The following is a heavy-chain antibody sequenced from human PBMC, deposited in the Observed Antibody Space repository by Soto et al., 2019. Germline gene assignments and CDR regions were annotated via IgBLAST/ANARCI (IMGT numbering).Heavy chain of an antibody. CDR3: ARDLVVPAALYFIY. Sequence: WESLALTSTLAASSVCRHHWGWIQQPPGKVLEWIGYIYDSGSTNYNPSLKSRVTISGNTSKYQFSLKLSSVTAADTAVYYCARDLVVPAALYFIY. CDR2: IYDSGST. J-gene: IGHJ4*01. CDR1: ASSVCRHH. D-gene: IGHD2-2*01. V-gene: IGHV4-59*02.